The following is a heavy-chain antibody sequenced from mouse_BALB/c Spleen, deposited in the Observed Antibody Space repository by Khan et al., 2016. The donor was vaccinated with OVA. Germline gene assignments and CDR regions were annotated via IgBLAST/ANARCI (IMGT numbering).Heavy chain of an antibody. CDR2: INTHSGVP. J-gene: IGHJ4*01. CDR3: ARGWAAYYRNDGGAMEY. D-gene: IGHD2-14*01. Sequence: QIQLVQSGPELKKPGETVRISCKASGYTFTTAGIQWVQKLPGKGLKWIGWINTHSGVPKYAEDFKGRFAFSLDISVSTAYLQITNLKNEDTATYIGARGWAAYYRNDGGAMEYWGQGTSVTVSS. CDR1: GYTFTTAG. V-gene: IGHV9-4*02.